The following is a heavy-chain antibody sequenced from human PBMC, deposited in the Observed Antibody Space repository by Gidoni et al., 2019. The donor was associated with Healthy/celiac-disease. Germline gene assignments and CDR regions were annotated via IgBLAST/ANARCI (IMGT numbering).Heavy chain of an antibody. D-gene: IGHD2-2*01. CDR1: GGSFSGYY. CDR3: ARARRCSSTSCYYYYYYGMDV. J-gene: IGHJ6*02. Sequence: QVQLQQWGAGLLKPSETLSLTCAVYGGSFSGYYWSWIRQPPGKGLEWIGEINHSGSTNYTPSLKSRVTISVDTSKNQFSLKLSSVTAADTAVYYCARARRCSSTSCYYYYYYGMDVWGQGTTVTVSS. V-gene: IGHV4-34*01. CDR2: INHSGST.